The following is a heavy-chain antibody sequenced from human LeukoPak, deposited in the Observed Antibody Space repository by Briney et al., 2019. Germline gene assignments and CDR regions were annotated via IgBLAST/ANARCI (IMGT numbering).Heavy chain of an antibody. D-gene: IGHD3-3*01. CDR1: GFTFSSYS. CDR2: ISPSGHST. V-gene: IGHV3-21*06. J-gene: IGHJ4*02. Sequence: PGGSLRLSCAGSGFTFSSYSMNWVRQPPDRWLEWVSSISPSGHSTWNADPVTGRFTISRDNADNLVYLHMNSLRAEDTAVYYCVRDYLGESAAGGYWGQGTLVTVSS. CDR3: VRDYLGESAAGGY.